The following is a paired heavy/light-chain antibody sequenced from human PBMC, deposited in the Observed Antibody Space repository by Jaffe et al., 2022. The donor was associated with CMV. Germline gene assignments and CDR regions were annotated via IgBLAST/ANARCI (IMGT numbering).Heavy chain of an antibody. J-gene: IGHJ4*02. V-gene: IGHV3-64D*06. CDR2: ISSYGDHT. Sequence: EVQLVESGGGLVQPGGSLRLSCSASGFTFSSYAMFWVRQAPGKGLEYVSAISSYGDHTYYADSVKGRFTISRDNSKNTLYLQMSSLRVEDTAIFYCVGKLSGSYPFDYWGQGTLVTVSS. D-gene: IGHD3-22*01. CDR1: GFTFSSYA. CDR3: VGKLSGSYPFDY.
Light chain of an antibody. V-gene: IGKV1-5*03. CDR1: QSVSSW. J-gene: IGKJ1*01. CDR2: KAS. CDR3: QQYNNYWT. Sequence: DIQMTQSPSTVSASVGDRVTITCRASQSVSSWLAWYQQKPGQAPKLLIYKASSLESGVPSRFSGSGSGTEFSLTISSLQPDDFATYYCQQYNNYWTFGQGTKVEI.